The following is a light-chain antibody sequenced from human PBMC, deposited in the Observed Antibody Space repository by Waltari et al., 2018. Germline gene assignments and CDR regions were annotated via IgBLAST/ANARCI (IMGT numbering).Light chain of an antibody. V-gene: IGLV5-45*03. J-gene: IGLJ3*02. CDR1: SGINVGTYR. Sequence: QAVLTQPSSLSASPGASASLTCTLRSGINVGTYRIYWYQQKPGSRPQYLLRYKSDSDKQQGSGVPSRFSSSKDASANAGILLISGRQSEDEADYYCMIWHTSAWVFGGGTKLTVL. CDR3: MIWHTSAWV. CDR2: YKSDSDK.